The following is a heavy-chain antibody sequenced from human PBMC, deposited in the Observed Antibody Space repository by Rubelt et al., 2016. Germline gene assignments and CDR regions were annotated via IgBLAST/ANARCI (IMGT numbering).Heavy chain of an antibody. V-gene: IGHV3-30*19. Sequence: VQLVESGGGLVQPGRSLRLSCAASGFIISNYGMHWVRQAPGKGLDWVALISYDGSKKYYADSVKGRFTISRDNSKNTLYLQMKSLVVEETAVNYCATGRDYYGSGSPTPRWGQGTLVTVSS. CDR2: ISYDGSKK. D-gene: IGHD3-10*01. J-gene: IGHJ4*02. CDR3: ATGRDYYGSGSPTPR. CDR1: GFIISNYG.